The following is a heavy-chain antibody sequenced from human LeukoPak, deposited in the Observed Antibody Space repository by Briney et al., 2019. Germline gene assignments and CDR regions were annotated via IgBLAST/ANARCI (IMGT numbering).Heavy chain of an antibody. J-gene: IGHJ4*02. V-gene: IGHV4-30-2*01. CDR1: GGSISSGGYS. CDR3: ARITMVRGVIARDY. D-gene: IGHD3-10*01. Sequence: SQTLSLTCAVSGGSISSGGYSWSWIRQPPGKGLEWIGYIYHSGSTYYNPSLKSRVTISVDRSKNQFSLKLSSVTAADTAVYYCARITMVRGVIARDYWGQGTLVTVSS. CDR2: IYHSGST.